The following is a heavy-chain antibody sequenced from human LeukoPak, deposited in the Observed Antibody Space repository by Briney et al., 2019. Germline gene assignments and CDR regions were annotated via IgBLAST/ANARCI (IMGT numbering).Heavy chain of an antibody. Sequence: GGSLILSCAASGFAFSAYWMHWVRQAPGKGLEWVSRINEDATTITYADSVKGRFIISRDNSKKSLYLQMNNLRAEDTAVYYCVRDLILVWTPGDDFDFWGQGTLVIVSS. CDR3: VRDLILVWTPGDDFDF. J-gene: IGHJ4*02. V-gene: IGHV3-74*01. CDR2: INEDATTI. D-gene: IGHD3-16*01. CDR1: GFAFSAYW.